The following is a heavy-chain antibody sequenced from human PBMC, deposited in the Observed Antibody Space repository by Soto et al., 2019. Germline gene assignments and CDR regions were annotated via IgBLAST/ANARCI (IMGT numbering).Heavy chain of an antibody. D-gene: IGHD5-18*01. CDR1: GYILTGYS. V-gene: IGHV1-2*02. CDR3: ARGYGSSPNMELRFGMDV. CDR2: IDPNSGAT. Sequence: QVYLVQSGAEVRRPGASVKVSCTAFGYILTGYSLHWVRQAPGQGLEWMGWIDPNSGATNSAERFHVRVSMTRDTSISAAYLELSSLRSDDTAVYYCARGYGSSPNMELRFGMDVWGQGTTISVSS. J-gene: IGHJ6*02.